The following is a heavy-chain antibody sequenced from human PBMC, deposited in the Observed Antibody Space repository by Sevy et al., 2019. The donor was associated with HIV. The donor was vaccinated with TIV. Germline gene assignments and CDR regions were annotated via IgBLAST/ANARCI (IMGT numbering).Heavy chain of an antibody. V-gene: IGHV3-33*08. CDR2: IWYDGSSQ. J-gene: IGHJ4*02. CDR3: VSGASIAAAGNFAY. Sequence: GESLKISCAASGFIFSTYGMHWVRQAPGQGLEWVALIWYDGSSQYYADSVQGRFTISRDNSKNTLDLQMNSLRAEDTAVYYCVSGASIAAAGNFAYWGQGTLVTVSS. CDR1: GFIFSTYG. D-gene: IGHD6-13*01.